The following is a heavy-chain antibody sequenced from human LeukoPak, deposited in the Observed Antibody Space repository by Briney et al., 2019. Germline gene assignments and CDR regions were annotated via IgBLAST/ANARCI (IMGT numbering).Heavy chain of an antibody. CDR1: GESFSGDF. D-gene: IGHD3-22*01. CDR2: INHRGRT. J-gene: IGHJ4*02. CDR3: ARGQYDSGGYHYGIRAFYFDY. V-gene: IGHV4-34*01. Sequence: ETLSLTCGVYGESFSGDFWTWLRQAPGKGLEWIGEINHRGRTNYSPSLTGRVTISVDTSMNQFSLQLRSVTAADTALYYCARGQYDSGGYHYGIRAFYFDYWGQGILVTVSS.